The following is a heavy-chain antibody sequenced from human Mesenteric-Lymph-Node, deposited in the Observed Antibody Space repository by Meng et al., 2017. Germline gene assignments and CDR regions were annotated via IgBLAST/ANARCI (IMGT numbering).Heavy chain of an antibody. J-gene: IGHJ4*02. CDR2: LSTNGNI. Sequence: QVDLQASGPGKVKPSGTLSLPCSVFGDSISTYYWSRVRQPAGKGLEWLGRLSTNGNIYYNPSLKSRLAMSIDTSKKQFSMYLRSVTAADTAVYFCASIRLSRDFWSQGKLVTVSS. CDR3: ASIRLSRDF. CDR1: GDSISTYY. V-gene: IGHV4-4*07. D-gene: IGHD2-15*01.